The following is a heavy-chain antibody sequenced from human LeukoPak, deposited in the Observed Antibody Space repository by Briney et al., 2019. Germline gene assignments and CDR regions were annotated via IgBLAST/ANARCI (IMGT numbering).Heavy chain of an antibody. V-gene: IGHV3-23*01. D-gene: IGHD3-3*01. J-gene: IGHJ6*03. CDR2: ITGSGSTT. Sequence: GGSLRLSCAASGFAFSNYGMNWVRQAPGKGLEWVSGITGSGSTTYYADSVKGRFTISRDNAKNSLYLQMNSLRAEDTALYYCARGGLTIFGVVNYMDVWGKGTTVTVSS. CDR1: GFAFSNYG. CDR3: ARGGLTIFGVVNYMDV.